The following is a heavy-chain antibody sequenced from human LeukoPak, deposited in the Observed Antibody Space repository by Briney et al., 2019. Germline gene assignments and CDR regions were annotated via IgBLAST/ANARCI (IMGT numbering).Heavy chain of an antibody. CDR1: GVSIQADL. V-gene: IGHV4-4*07. CDR2: IYTTGRN. CDR3: ARSGYTISAYHSDF. J-gene: IGHJ4*02. D-gene: IGHD5-18*01. Sequence: SETLSLTCDVSGVSIQADLWSTGRKSAGPQVECIGRIYTTGRNNYSPSFQSRVTMSIDVSSNQFSLTLRSVTAADTAVYYCARSGYTISAYHSDFWGQGAPVTVSS.